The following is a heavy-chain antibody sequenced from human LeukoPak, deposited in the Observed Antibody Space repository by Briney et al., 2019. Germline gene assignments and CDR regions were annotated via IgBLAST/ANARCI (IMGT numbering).Heavy chain of an antibody. V-gene: IGHV4-39*01. D-gene: IGHD3-22*01. Sequence: SETLSLTCTVSGGSISSSSYYWGWIRQPPGKGLEWIGYIYYSGSTYYNPSLKSRVTMSVDTSKNQFSLKLTSVTAADTAVYYCARLTYYYDSSGQRPLDYWGQGTLVTVSS. CDR2: IYYSGST. CDR3: ARLTYYYDSSGQRPLDY. J-gene: IGHJ4*02. CDR1: GGSISSSSYY.